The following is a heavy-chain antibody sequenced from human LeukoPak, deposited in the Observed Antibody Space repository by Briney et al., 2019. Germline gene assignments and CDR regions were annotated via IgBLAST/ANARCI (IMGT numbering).Heavy chain of an antibody. J-gene: IGHJ6*02. CDR2: ISSSGSTI. V-gene: IGHV3-48*03. Sequence: GGSLRLSCAASGFTFSSYEMNWVRQAPGKGLEWVSYISSSGSTIYYADSVKGRLTISRDNAKNSLYLQMNSLRAEDTAVYYCARRYCSSTSCSDDGMDVWGQGTTVTVSS. CDR1: GFTFSSYE. D-gene: IGHD2-2*01. CDR3: ARRYCSSTSCSDDGMDV.